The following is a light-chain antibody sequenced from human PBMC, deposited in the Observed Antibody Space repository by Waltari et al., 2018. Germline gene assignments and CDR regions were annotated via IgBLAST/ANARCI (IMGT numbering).Light chain of an antibody. CDR1: QSVLYSSNNKNY. CDR3: QQYYSTPWT. V-gene: IGKV4-1*01. J-gene: IGKJ1*01. Sequence: DIVMTQSPDSLAVSLGERATSNCKCRQSVLYSSNNKNYLAWYQQKPGQSPKLLIYWASTRESGVPDRFSGSGSGTDFTLTISSLQAEDVAVSYCQQYYSTPWTFGQGTKVEIK. CDR2: WAS.